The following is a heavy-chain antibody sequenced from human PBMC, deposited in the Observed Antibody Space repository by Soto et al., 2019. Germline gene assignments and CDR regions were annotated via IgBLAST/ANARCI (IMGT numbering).Heavy chain of an antibody. V-gene: IGHV5-51*01. CDR1: GYSFTTDW. D-gene: IGHD5-18*01. Sequence: GESLKISCKASGYSFTTDWIGWVRQMPGKGLEWMGIVYPGDSDTRYSPSFQGQVTVSADKSISTAYLQWSSLKASDTAMYYWGSFGHSYSSNSSRGMAVGGQGTTVTAPS. J-gene: IGHJ6*02. CDR3: GSFGHSYSSNSSRGMAV. CDR2: VYPGDSDT.